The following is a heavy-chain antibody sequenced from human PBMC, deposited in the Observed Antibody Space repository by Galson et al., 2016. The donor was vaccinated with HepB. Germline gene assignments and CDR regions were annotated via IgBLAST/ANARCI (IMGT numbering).Heavy chain of an antibody. Sequence: SATLSLTCSVSGGVISSSRYYWGWIRQPPGKGLEWIGSIFHRGTTYSIPSLRGRVTMSLDRSMTQFSLNLISVTAADVAIYFCARDPRIELVPNSWGQGTLVTVSS. CDR3: ARDPRIELVPNS. CDR1: GGVISSSRYY. D-gene: IGHD3-3*02. CDR2: IFHRGTT. J-gene: IGHJ4*02. V-gene: IGHV4-39*07.